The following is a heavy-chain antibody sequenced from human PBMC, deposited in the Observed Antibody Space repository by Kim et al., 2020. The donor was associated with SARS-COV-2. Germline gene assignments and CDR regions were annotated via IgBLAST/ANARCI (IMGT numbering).Heavy chain of an antibody. CDR2: INPNSGGI. J-gene: IGHJ5*02. V-gene: IGHV1-2*06. Sequence: ASVKVSCKASGYTFTGNYIHWVRRAPGQGLEWVGRINPNSGGIKYAQKLQGRLTLTTDTSITTAYMDLSKLRSDDTAVYFCAVAQSRSFDPLGQGTLVTVSS. D-gene: IGHD6-13*01. CDR1: GYTFTGNY. CDR3: AVAQSRSFDP.